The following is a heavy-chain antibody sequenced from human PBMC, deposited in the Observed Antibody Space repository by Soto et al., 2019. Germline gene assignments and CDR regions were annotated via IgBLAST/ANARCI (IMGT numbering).Heavy chain of an antibody. D-gene: IGHD6-13*01. CDR3: ARYVFVRGAGNDPVDN. Sequence: GGSLRLSCAASGFTFSSYGMHWVRQAPGKGLEWVAVISYDGSNKYYADSVKGRFTISRDNSKNTLYLQMNSLRAEDTAVYYCARYVFVRGAGNDPVDNWGQGTLVTVSS. J-gene: IGHJ3*02. V-gene: IGHV3-33*05. CDR1: GFTFSSYG. CDR2: ISYDGSNK.